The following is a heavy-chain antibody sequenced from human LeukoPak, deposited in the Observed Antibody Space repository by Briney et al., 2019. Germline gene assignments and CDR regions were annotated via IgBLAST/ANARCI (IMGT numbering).Heavy chain of an antibody. D-gene: IGHD3-9*01. CDR2: IYYSGST. J-gene: IGHJ4*02. CDR1: GGSISSYY. V-gene: IGHV4-59*01. Sequence: KPSETLSLTCTVSGGSISSYYWSWIRQPPGKGLEWIGYIYYSGSTNYNPSLKSRVTISVDTSKNQFSLKLSSVTAADTAVYYCARYGDYDILTGYYLYFDYWGQGTLVTVSS. CDR3: ARYGDYDILTGYYLYFDY.